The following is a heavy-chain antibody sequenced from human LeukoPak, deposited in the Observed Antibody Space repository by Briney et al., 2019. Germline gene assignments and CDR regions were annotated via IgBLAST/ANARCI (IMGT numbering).Heavy chain of an antibody. J-gene: IGHJ3*02. CDR1: GFTFTSFG. V-gene: IGHV3-7*01. CDR3: AREWNYSNAFDI. CDR2: IKQDGSEK. D-gene: IGHD1-7*01. Sequence: GGSLRLSCAASGFTFTSFGMSWVRQAPGKGLEWVANIKQDGSEKYYVDSVKGRFTISRDNAKNSLYLQMNSLRAGDTAVYYCAREWNYSNAFDIWGQGTMVTVSS.